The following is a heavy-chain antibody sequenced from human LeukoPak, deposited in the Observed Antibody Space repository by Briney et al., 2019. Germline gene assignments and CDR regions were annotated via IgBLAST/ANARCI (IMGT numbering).Heavy chain of an antibody. D-gene: IGHD3-16*01. V-gene: IGHV4-4*07. Sequence: SGTLSLTCTVSGVSISSYYWGWIRQPAGKGLEWIGRIYPSGGTNYNPSLKSRVTLSVDTSKNQFSLKLSSVTAADTAVYYCTRDRSLGELTTESPSFDSWGQGTLVTVSS. J-gene: IGHJ4*02. CDR3: TRDRSLGELTTESPSFDS. CDR2: IYPSGGT. CDR1: GVSISSYY.